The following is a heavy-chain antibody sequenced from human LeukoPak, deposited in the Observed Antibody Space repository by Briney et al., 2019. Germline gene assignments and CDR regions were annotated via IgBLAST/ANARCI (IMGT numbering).Heavy chain of an antibody. CDR1: GGTFNNSA. D-gene: IGHD4-17*01. J-gene: IGHJ5*02. CDR3: ARDVHGDYGSGWFDP. CDR2: IMPLFGTA. V-gene: IGHV1-69*13. Sequence: SVKVSCKTSGGTFNNSAISWVRQAPGQGLEGLGGIMPLFGTAGYAQKFQVRVTIIQDESKRTVYLELPSLTSDDPAVYYCARDVHGDYGSGWFDPWGQGTLVSVSS.